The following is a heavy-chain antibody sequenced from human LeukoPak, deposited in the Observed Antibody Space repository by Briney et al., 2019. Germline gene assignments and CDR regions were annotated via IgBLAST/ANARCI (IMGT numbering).Heavy chain of an antibody. CDR2: INPSGGST. Sequence: ASVKVSCKASGYTFTSYYMHWARQASGQGLEWMGIINPSGGSTSYAQKFQGRVTMTRDTSTSTVYMELSSLRSEDTAVYYCARAWGTGTTSDYWGQGTLVTVSS. CDR1: GYTFTSYY. CDR3: ARAWGTGTTSDY. V-gene: IGHV1-46*01. D-gene: IGHD1-1*01. J-gene: IGHJ4*02.